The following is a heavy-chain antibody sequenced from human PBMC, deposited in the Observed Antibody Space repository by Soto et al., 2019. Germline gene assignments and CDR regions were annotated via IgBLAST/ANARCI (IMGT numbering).Heavy chain of an antibody. CDR3: AREGGESSDGLYYFDS. Sequence: ASETLSLPCTVSGGSNSGDNDLSWISKHPGKGLEWIGHIYYSGNTDYNPSLKSRLAISIDTSKNQFSLKLSSVTAADTAVYFCAREGGESSDGLYYFDSWGQGSLVTVSS. D-gene: IGHD3-16*01. CDR2: IYYSGNT. J-gene: IGHJ4*02. CDR1: GGSNSGDND. V-gene: IGHV4-30-4*08.